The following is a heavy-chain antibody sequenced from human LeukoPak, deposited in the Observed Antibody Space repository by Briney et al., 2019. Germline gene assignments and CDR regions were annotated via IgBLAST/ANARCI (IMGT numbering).Heavy chain of an antibody. J-gene: IGHJ4*02. CDR1: GGSISSSSYY. Sequence: PSETLSLTCTVSGGSISSSSYYWGWVRQPPGKGLEWIVSIYYSGGTYYNPSLRSRVSISVDTSKNQFSLKLSSVTAADTAVYSCAGFTFFRGVITFDYWGQGTLVTVSS. V-gene: IGHV4-39*07. CDR2: IYYSGGT. CDR3: AGFTFFRGVITFDY. D-gene: IGHD3-10*01.